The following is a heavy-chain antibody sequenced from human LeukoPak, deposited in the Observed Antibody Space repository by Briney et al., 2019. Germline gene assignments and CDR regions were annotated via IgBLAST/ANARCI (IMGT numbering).Heavy chain of an antibody. D-gene: IGHD2-2*02. V-gene: IGHV3-23*01. CDR1: GFTFSSYA. J-gene: IGHJ4*02. CDR2: ISGNGGNT. Sequence: GGSLRLSCAASGFTFSSYAMSWVRQAPGKGLEWVSTISGNGGNTYYADSVKGRFTISRDNSKDTLYLQMNSLRAEDTAVYYCARDWWGGNRYCSSTSCYIFDYWGQGTLVTVSS. CDR3: ARDWWGGNRYCSSTSCYIFDY.